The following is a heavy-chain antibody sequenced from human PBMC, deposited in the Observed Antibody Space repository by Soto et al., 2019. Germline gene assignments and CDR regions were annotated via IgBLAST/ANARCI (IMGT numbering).Heavy chain of an antibody. J-gene: IGHJ4*02. D-gene: IGHD3-3*01. CDR1: GFTFSDYG. CDR3: AKGRYDFWSGQEN. CDR2: ISYDGNRK. V-gene: IGHV3-30*18. Sequence: PGGSLRLSCAASGFTFSDYGIHWVRQAPGKGLEWVAVISYDGNRKYYADSVKGRFTISRDNSKNTLSLQINSLRVEDTAVYYCAKGRYDFWSGQENWGQGTLVTVSS.